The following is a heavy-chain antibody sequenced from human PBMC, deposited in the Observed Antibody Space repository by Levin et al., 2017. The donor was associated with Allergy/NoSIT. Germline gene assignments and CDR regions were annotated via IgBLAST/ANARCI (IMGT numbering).Heavy chain of an antibody. CDR2: ISGSGGST. Sequence: GESLKISCAASGFTFSSYAMSWVRQAPGKGLEWVSAISGSGGSTYYADSVKGRFTISRDNSKNTLYLQMNSLRAEDTAVYYCAKDIVLLGSGCYYWYFDLWGRGTLVTVSS. J-gene: IGHJ2*01. CDR1: GFTFSSYA. D-gene: IGHD6-19*01. V-gene: IGHV3-23*01. CDR3: AKDIVLLGSGCYYWYFDL.